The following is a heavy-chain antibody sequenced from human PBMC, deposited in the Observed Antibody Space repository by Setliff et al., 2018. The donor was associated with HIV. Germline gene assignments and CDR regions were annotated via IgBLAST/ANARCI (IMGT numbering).Heavy chain of an antibody. D-gene: IGHD2-2*01. Sequence: ASVKVSCKASTYTLINYGVSWVRQAPGQGLEWMGWIGSYSGYTIYAQKFQDRLTMTTDTSTTTASRELRSLRSDDTAVYYCVRGHCNSDKCWYTWFDPWGQGTLVTVSS. CDR1: TYTLINYG. J-gene: IGHJ5*02. CDR3: VRGHCNSDKCWYTWFDP. V-gene: IGHV1-18*01. CDR2: IGSYSGYT.